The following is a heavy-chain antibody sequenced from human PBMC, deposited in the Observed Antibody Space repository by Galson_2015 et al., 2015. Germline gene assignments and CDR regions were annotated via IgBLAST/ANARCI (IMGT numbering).Heavy chain of an antibody. CDR2: ISGNGGKI. D-gene: IGHD6-13*01. Sequence: SLRLSCAGSEFTFSSYAMSWVRQAPGQGLEWLSVISGNGGKIDYADSVKGRFTISRDNSKNTLFLQMNSLRGEDTAVYYCARAPGFYPSSWPLDYWGRGTLVTVSS. J-gene: IGHJ4*02. V-gene: IGHV3-23*01. CDR1: EFTFSSYA. CDR3: ARAPGFYPSSWPLDY.